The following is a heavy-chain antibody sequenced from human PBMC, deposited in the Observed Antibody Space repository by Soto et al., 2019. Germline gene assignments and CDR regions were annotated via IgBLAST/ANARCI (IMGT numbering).Heavy chain of an antibody. CDR2: IYPGDSDT. CDR3: ARLNRDSYCSSTSCYSKADYYGMDV. CDR1: GYSFTSYW. D-gene: IGHD2-2*01. V-gene: IGHV5-51*01. Sequence: GESLKISCKGSGYSFTSYWIGWVRQMPGKGLEWMGIIYPGDSDTRYSPSFQGQVTNSADKSISTAYLQWSSLKASDTAMYYCARLNRDSYCSSTSCYSKADYYGMDVWGQGTTVTVSS. J-gene: IGHJ6*02.